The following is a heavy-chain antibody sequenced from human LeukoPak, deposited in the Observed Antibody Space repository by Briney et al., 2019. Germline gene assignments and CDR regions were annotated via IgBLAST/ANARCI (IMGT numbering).Heavy chain of an antibody. V-gene: IGHV4-34*01. Sequence: PSETLSLTCAVYGGSFSGYYWSWIRQPPGKGLEWIGEINHSGSTNYNPSLKSRVTISVDTSKNQFSLKLSSVTAADTAVYYCARDRRRRGGFDPWGQGTLVTVSS. CDR2: INHSGST. J-gene: IGHJ5*02. CDR3: ARDRRRRGGFDP. CDR1: GGSFSGYY.